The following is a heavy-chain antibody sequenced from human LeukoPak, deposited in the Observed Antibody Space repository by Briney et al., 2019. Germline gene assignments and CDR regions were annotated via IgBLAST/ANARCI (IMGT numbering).Heavy chain of an antibody. CDR3: ARRGYGMDV. J-gene: IGHJ6*02. V-gene: IGHV4-30-2*01. D-gene: IGHD3-10*01. CDR1: GGSISSGGYS. Sequence: SETLSLTCAVSGGSISSGGYSWSWIRQPPGKGLEWIGYIYHSGSTYYNPSLKSRVTISVDRSKNQFSLKLSSVTAADTAVYYCARRGYGMDVWGQGTTVTVSS. CDR2: IYHSGST.